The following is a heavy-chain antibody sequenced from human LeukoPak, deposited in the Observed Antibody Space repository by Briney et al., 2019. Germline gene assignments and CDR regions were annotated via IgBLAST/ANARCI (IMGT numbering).Heavy chain of an antibody. J-gene: IGHJ3*02. D-gene: IGHD4-17*01. Sequence: PGGSLRLSCTASGFTFSNYAMTWVRQAPGKGLEWVAYIRGGGDTKYYADSVKGRFTISRDNSKNTLFLQMNSLRGEDTAVYYCLGDPNGDYVGAFDMWGQGTMVTVSS. V-gene: IGHV3-23*01. CDR2: IRGGGDTK. CDR3: LGDPNGDYVGAFDM. CDR1: GFTFSNYA.